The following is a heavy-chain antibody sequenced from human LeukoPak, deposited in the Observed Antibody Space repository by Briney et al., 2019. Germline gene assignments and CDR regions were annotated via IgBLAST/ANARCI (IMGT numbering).Heavy chain of an antibody. D-gene: IGHD1-26*01. J-gene: IGHJ3*02. CDR3: ARRGIVGGAFDI. Sequence: SSETLSLTCTVSGGSISSSSYYWGWIRQPPGKRVEWIGSIYYSGSTYYNPSLKSRVTISVDTSKNQFSLKLSSVTAADTAVYYCARRGIVGGAFDIWGQGTMVTVSS. V-gene: IGHV4-39*01. CDR2: IYYSGST. CDR1: GGSISSSSYY.